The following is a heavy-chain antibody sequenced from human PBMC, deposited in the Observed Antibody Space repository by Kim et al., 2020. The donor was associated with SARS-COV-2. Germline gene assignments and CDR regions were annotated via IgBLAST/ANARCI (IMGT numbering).Heavy chain of an antibody. CDR3: ASDAPSQSSGWYY. V-gene: IGHV3-23*01. Sequence: NEDSVKGRFTISRDNSKNTQYLEMSSLRVEDTADYYCASDAPSQSSGWYYWGQGTLVTVSS. D-gene: IGHD6-19*01. J-gene: IGHJ4*02.